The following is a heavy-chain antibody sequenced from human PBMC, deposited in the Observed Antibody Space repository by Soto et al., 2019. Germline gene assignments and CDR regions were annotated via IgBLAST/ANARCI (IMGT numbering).Heavy chain of an antibody. D-gene: IGHD6-19*01. V-gene: IGHV1-69*06. CDR2: IIPIFGTA. J-gene: IGHJ4*02. CDR1: GGTFSSYA. Sequence: GASVQVSCKASGGTFSSYAISWVRQAPGQGLEWMGGIIPIFGTANYAQKFQGRVTITADKSTTTAYMELSSVRSEDTAVYYCAKGPGVYSSGGYGPFDYWGQGTLVTVSS. CDR3: AKGPGVYSSGGYGPFDY.